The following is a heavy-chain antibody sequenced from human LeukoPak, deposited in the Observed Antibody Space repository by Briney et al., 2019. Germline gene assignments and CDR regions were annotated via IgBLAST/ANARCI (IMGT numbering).Heavy chain of an antibody. CDR3: ARDGAYYYYGMDV. D-gene: IGHD3-16*01. V-gene: IGHV4-59*01. J-gene: IGHJ6*02. CDR2: IYYSVST. Sequence: SETLSLTCTVSGGSISSYYWSWIRQPPGKGLEWIGYIYYSVSTNYNPSLKSRFTISVDTSKNQFSLNLSSVTAADTAVYYCARDGAYYYYGMDVWGQGTTVTVSS. CDR1: GGSISSYY.